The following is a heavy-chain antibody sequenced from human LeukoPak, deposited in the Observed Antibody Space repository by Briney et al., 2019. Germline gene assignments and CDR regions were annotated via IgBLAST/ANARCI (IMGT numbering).Heavy chain of an antibody. Sequence: SETLSLTCTVSGGSISSGGYYWGWIRQHPEKGLEWIGYIYYSGSTYYNPSLKSRVTISVDTSKNQFSLKLSSVTAADTAVYYCASVFGSYYDSSGYYNYEYFQHWGQGTLVTVSS. CDR1: GGSISSGGYY. D-gene: IGHD3-22*01. V-gene: IGHV4-31*03. CDR3: ASVFGSYYDSSGYYNYEYFQH. J-gene: IGHJ1*01. CDR2: IYYSGST.